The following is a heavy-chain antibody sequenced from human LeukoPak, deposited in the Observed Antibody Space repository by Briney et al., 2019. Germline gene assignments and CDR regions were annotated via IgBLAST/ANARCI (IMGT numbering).Heavy chain of an antibody. CDR1: GYTFTSYA. D-gene: IGHD3-9*01. CDR3: ARERLLRYFDWLLEAFDI. CDR2: ISAYNGNT. Sequence: ASVKVSCKASGYTFTSYAMNWARQAPGQGLEWMGWISAYNGNTNYAQKLQGRVTMTTDTSTSTAYMELRSLRSDDTAVYYCARERLLRYFDWLLEAFDIWGQGTMVTVSS. J-gene: IGHJ3*02. V-gene: IGHV1-18*01.